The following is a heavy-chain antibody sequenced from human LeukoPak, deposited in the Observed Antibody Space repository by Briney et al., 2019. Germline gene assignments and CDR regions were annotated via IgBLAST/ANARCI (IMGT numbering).Heavy chain of an antibody. Sequence: ASVKVSCKTSGYLFIGYYVHWVRQAPGQGLEWMGWINPNSGDSKYAPKFQGRVTMTRDTSVTTAYMELSSLRSDDTAMYYCARPYAEGFCSTPSCHNWYFDPWGRGTLVTVSS. CDR1: GYLFIGYY. V-gene: IGHV1-2*02. CDR2: INPNSGDS. J-gene: IGHJ2*01. CDR3: ARPYAEGFCSTPSCHNWYFDP. D-gene: IGHD2-2*02.